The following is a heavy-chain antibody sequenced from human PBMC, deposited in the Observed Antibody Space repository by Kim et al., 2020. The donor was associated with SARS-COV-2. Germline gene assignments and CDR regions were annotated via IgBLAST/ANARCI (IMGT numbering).Heavy chain of an antibody. CDR2: IYYSGST. V-gene: IGHV4-61*01. D-gene: IGHD3-10*01. J-gene: IGHJ6*02. Sequence: SETLSLTCTVSGGSVSSGSYYWSWIRQPPGKGLEWVGYIYYSGSTNYNPSLKSRVTRSVDTSKNQFSLKLSSVTAAATAVYYCARGGLWFGDVGYYYGMDVWGQGTTVTVSS. CDR3: ARGGLWFGDVGYYYGMDV. CDR1: GGSVSSGSYY.